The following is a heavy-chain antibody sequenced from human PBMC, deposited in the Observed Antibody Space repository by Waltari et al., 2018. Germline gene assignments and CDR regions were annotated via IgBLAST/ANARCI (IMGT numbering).Heavy chain of an antibody. D-gene: IGHD2-2*02. Sequence: QVQLQESGPGLVKPSQTLSLTCTVSGGSISSGSYYWSWIRQPAGKGLEWIGRIYTSGSTNYNPSLKSRVTISVDTSKNQFSLKLSSVTAADTAVYYCARDQRVVPAAIGWFDPWGQGTLVTVSS. CDR2: IYTSGST. V-gene: IGHV4-61*02. J-gene: IGHJ5*02. CDR1: GGSISSGSYY. CDR3: ARDQRVVPAAIGWFDP.